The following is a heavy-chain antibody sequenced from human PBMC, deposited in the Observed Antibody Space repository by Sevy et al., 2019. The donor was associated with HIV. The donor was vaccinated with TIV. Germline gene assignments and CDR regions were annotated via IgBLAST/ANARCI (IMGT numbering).Heavy chain of an antibody. D-gene: IGHD3-9*01. Sequence: GGSLRLSCAASGFTSSSYAMSWVRQPPGRGLEWVSTLSDSGVSTYYADSVKGRFTISRDNSKNILYLQMNSLRAEDTAVYYCARDRATSATGTLFDYWGQRTLVTVSS. V-gene: IGHV3-23*01. CDR3: ARDRATSATGTLFDY. J-gene: IGHJ4*02. CDR2: LSDSGVST. CDR1: GFTSSSYA.